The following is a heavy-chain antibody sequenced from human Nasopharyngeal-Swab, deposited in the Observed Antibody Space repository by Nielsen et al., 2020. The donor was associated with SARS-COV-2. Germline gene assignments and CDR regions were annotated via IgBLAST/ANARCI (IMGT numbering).Heavy chain of an antibody. J-gene: IGHJ4*02. D-gene: IGHD3-16*01. CDR1: GFTVSSNY. V-gene: IGHV3-53*01. Sequence: GESLKISCAASGFTVSSNYMSWVRQAPGKGLEWVSVIYSGGSTYYADPVKGRFTISRDNSKNTLYLQMNSLRAEDTAVYYCASSGLARRDLGYWGQGTLVTVSS. CDR2: IYSGGST. CDR3: ASSGLARRDLGY.